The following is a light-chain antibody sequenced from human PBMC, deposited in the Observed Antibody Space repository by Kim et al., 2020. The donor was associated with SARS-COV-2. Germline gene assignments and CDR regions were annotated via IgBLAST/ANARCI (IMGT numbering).Light chain of an antibody. CDR3: QQRSN. V-gene: IGKV3-11*01. J-gene: IGKJ5*01. CDR1: QSVGPY. CDR2: DAP. Sequence: APPSLVPGQNATLACSASQSVGPYLAWYQQKPGQAPRLLIYDAPKRATGIPARFRGSGSGTDFTLTIGTLEPEDFAVYYCQQRSNFGQGTRLEIK.